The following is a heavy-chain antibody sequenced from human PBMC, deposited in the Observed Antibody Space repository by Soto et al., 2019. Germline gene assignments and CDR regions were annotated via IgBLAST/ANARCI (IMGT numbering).Heavy chain of an antibody. V-gene: IGHV3-23*01. D-gene: IGHD2-15*01. CDR3: GIARCLLVDQPLYFEY. J-gene: IGHJ4*02. CDR1: GFTFKNYA. CDR2: ISFSGTIT. Sequence: EVQLLESGGGLVRPGGSLRLSCAASGFTFKNYAMGWIRQAPGKGLEWISVISFSGTITLNADSAKGRFTISRDFSNNTLSLQVSSLTAHDTAVYYCGIARCLLVDQPLYFEYWGQGTLVTVSS.